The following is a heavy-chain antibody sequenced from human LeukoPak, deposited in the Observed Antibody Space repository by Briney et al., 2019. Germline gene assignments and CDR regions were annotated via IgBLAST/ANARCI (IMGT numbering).Heavy chain of an antibody. CDR1: VFTFSTYA. V-gene: IGHV3-23*01. CDR2: ISGSGGST. J-gene: IGHJ1*01. CDR3: ARSYLTPDSISWYGYFQH. D-gene: IGHD6-13*01. Sequence: GGSLRLSCAVSVFTFSTYAMSWIRQAPGKGLEWVSAISGSGGSTYYADSVKGRFTISRDNSKNTLYLQMNSLRAEDTAVYYCARSYLTPDSISWYGYFQHWGQGTLVTVSS.